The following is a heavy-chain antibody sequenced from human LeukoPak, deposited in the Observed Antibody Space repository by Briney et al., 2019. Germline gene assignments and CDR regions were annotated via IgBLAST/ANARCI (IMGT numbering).Heavy chain of an antibody. CDR3: AKGAVSSGWHFVY. Sequence: GGSLRLSCAASGFTFSSYGMHWVRQAPGKGLEWVAVISYDGSNKYYADSVKGRFTISRDNSKNTLYLQMNSLRAEDTAIYYCAKGAVSSGWHFVYWGQGTLVTVSS. V-gene: IGHV3-30*18. J-gene: IGHJ4*02. CDR2: ISYDGSNK. D-gene: IGHD6-19*01. CDR1: GFTFSSYG.